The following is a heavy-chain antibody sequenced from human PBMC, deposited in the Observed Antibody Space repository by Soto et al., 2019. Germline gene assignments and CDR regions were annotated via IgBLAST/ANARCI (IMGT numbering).Heavy chain of an antibody. CDR2: ISGSGGST. Sequence: VQLLESGGGLXXXXGXLXXXXAASGFTFSSYAMSWVRQAPGKGLEWVSVISGSGGSTYYADSVKGRFSISRDNSKNTLYLQMNSLRAEDTAVYYCANRGSGSYFGYWGQGTLVTVSS. CDR3: ANRGSGSYFGY. CDR1: GFTFSSYA. D-gene: IGHD1-26*01. J-gene: IGHJ4*02. V-gene: IGHV3-23*01.